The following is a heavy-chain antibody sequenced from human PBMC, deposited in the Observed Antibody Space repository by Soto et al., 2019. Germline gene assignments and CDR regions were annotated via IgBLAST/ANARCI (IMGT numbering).Heavy chain of an antibody. V-gene: IGHV3-30*18. CDR2: VSYDGETT. Sequence: QVPLVASGGGVVQPGRSLSLSCVVSGVAFSTYGLHWVRQAPGTALVWVAVVSYDGETTFYADSVKGRFTISNDTFKNTVFVQMNSLATEYTALYFCAKSDKGVFGVVMSPALDPFDVWGQGTLVAVSS. J-gene: IGHJ3*01. D-gene: IGHD3-3*01. CDR1: GVAFSTYG. CDR3: AKSDKGVFGVVMSPALDPFDV.